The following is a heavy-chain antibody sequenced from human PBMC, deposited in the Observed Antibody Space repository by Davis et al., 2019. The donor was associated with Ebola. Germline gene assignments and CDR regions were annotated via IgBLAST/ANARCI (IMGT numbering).Heavy chain of an antibody. V-gene: IGHV4-34*01. CDR3: ARRGSSSWLRLDY. J-gene: IGHJ4*02. CDR1: GGSFSGYY. Sequence: GSLRLSCAVYGGSFSGYYWSWIRQPPGKGLEWIGEINHSGSTNYNPSLKSRVTISVDTSKNQFSLKLSSVTAADTAVYYCARRGSSSWLRLDYWGQGTLVTVSS. CDR2: INHSGST. D-gene: IGHD6-13*01.